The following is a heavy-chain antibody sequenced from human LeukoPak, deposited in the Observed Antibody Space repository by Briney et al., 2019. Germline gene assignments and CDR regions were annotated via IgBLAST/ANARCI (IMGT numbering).Heavy chain of an antibody. Sequence: GGSLRLSCAASGFTFSSYAMSRVRQAPGKGLEWVSAISGSGGSTYYADSVKGRFTISRHNSKNTLYLQMNSLRAEDTAVYYCAKHEDGYYYYGMDVWGQGTTVTVSS. J-gene: IGHJ6*02. CDR3: AKHEDGYYYYGMDV. D-gene: IGHD5-24*01. V-gene: IGHV3-23*01. CDR2: ISGSGGST. CDR1: GFTFSSYA.